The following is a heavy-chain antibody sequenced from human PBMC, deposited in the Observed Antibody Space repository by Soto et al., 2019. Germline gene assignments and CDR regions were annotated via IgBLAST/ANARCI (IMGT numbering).Heavy chain of an antibody. CDR3: ATERLGHSRHAYNRPGDYLL. D-gene: IGHD3-10*01. CDR1: GFTFSDYY. V-gene: IGHV3-11*01. CDR2: ISSSGSTI. J-gene: IGHJ4*02. Sequence: GGSLRLSCAASGFTFSDYYMSWIRQAPGKGLEWVSYISSSGSTIYYADSVKGRFTISRDNAKNSLYLQMNSLRAEDTAVYYCATERLGHSRHAYNRPGDYLLWGQGTLVTVSS.